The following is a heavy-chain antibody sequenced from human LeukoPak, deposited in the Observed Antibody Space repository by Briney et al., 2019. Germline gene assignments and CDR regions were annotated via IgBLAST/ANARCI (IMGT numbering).Heavy chain of an antibody. CDR3: ATTIAAAGLEYFQH. D-gene: IGHD6-13*01. J-gene: IGHJ1*01. Sequence: PSETLSLTCTVSGGSISSYYWSWIRQPPGKGLEWIGYIYYSGSTNYNPSLKSRVTISVDTSKNQFSLKLGSVTAADTAVYYCATTIAAAGLEYFQHWGQGTLVTVSS. V-gene: IGHV4-59*01. CDR2: IYYSGST. CDR1: GGSISSYY.